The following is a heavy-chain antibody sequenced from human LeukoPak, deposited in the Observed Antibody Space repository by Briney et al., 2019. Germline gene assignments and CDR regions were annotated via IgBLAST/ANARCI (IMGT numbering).Heavy chain of an antibody. D-gene: IGHD2-8*01. CDR2: IYHSGST. J-gene: IGHJ4*02. V-gene: IGHV4-30-2*01. CDR1: GGSISSGGYS. CDR3: ARGPIVLMIFDY. Sequence: SETLSLTCAVYGGSISSGGYSWSWIRQPPGKGLEWIGYIYHSGSTYYNPSLKSRVTISVDRSKNQFSLKLSSVTAADTAVYYCARGPIVLMIFDYWGQGTLVTVSS.